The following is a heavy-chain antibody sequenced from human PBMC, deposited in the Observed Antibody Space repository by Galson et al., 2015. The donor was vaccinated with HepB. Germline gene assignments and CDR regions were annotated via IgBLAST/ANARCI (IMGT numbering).Heavy chain of an antibody. V-gene: IGHV3-23*01. J-gene: IGHJ5*01. CDR1: GFGFDTHA. CDR3: AKGYGFFYS. Sequence: FLRISCAASGFGFDTHAMSWVSQDPAKGLEWISGNSGNGDSTFYGDSVKGRFTVSRDASKNILILQLNSLRAEDTGLYFCAKGYGFFYSWGHGILVTVSS. D-gene: IGHD5-18*01. CDR2: NSGNGDST.